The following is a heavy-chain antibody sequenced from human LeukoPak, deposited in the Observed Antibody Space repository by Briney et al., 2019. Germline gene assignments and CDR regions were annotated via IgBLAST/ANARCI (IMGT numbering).Heavy chain of an antibody. V-gene: IGHV3-23*01. D-gene: IGHD6-25*01. Sequence: GGSLRLSCAASGFIFNNYCLIWVRQAPGKGLEWVSAISNDGGGTNYADFVKGRFTISRDNAKNSLYLQMNSLRAEDTAVYYCARDLVRSGEYWFDPWGQGTLVTVSS. CDR3: ARDLVRSGEYWFDP. CDR2: ISNDGGGT. J-gene: IGHJ5*02. CDR1: GFIFNNYC.